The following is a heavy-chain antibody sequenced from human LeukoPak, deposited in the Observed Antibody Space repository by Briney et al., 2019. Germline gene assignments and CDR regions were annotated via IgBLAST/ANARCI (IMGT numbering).Heavy chain of an antibody. CDR1: GFIFDDYA. Sequence: GRSLRLSCTASGFIFDDYAMHWVRQAPGKGLEWVSGISWRSGSIEYADSVEGRFTISRDNAKNSLYLQMNSLRAEDTAVYYCARVAGISPSRYCSGGSCPYYFDYWGQGTLVTVSS. CDR2: ISWRSGSI. J-gene: IGHJ4*02. CDR3: ARVAGISPSRYCSGGSCPYYFDY. V-gene: IGHV3-9*01. D-gene: IGHD2-15*01.